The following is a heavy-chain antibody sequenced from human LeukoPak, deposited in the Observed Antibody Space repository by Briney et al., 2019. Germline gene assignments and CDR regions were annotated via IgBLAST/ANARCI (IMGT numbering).Heavy chain of an antibody. CDR3: ATIPSGSYADFDY. Sequence: PSETLSLTCTVSGYSISSGYYWGWIRQPPGKGLEWIGSIYHSGTTYYSPSLKSRVTVSVDTSKNQFSLNLSPVTAADTAVYYCATIPSGSYADFDYWGQGTLVTVSS. D-gene: IGHD1-26*01. J-gene: IGHJ4*02. CDR1: GYSISSGYY. CDR2: IYHSGTT. V-gene: IGHV4-38-2*02.